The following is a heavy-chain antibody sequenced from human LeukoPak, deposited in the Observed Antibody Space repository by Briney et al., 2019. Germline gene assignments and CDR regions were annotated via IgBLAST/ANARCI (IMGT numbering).Heavy chain of an antibody. CDR3: AGRNGALCTKTSCRFDS. Sequence: GGSLKLSCAASGFTFSTYAMSWVRQAPGKGLEWVSTITGSGNYTAHADSLKGRFTISRDSSKKTVYLQMNSLRAEDTAVYYCAGRNGALCTKTSCRFDSWGQGTLVTVSS. CDR1: GFTFSTYA. D-gene: IGHD2-2*01. V-gene: IGHV3-23*01. CDR2: ITGSGNYT. J-gene: IGHJ4*02.